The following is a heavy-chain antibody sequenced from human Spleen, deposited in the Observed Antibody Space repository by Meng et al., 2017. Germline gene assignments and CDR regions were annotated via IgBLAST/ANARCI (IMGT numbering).Heavy chain of an antibody. CDR3: ATDPKGSSGWYVYYYYYYGMDV. CDR2: ISDSGGRI. J-gene: IGHJ6*02. CDR1: GFTFSTYT. D-gene: IGHD6-19*01. V-gene: IGHV3-23*01. Sequence: GESLKISCAASGFTFSTYTMSWVRQVPGKGLEWVSTISDSGGRIYYADSVKGRFTISRDNSKNTLYLQMNSLRAEDTAVYYCATDPKGSSGWYVYYYYYYGMDVWGQGTTVTVSS.